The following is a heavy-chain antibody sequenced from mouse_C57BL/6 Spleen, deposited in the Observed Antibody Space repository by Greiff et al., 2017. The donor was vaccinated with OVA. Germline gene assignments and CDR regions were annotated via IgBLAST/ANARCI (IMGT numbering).Heavy chain of an antibody. CDR3: ARRGAGSFAD. CDR1: GYTFTDYN. V-gene: IGHV1-18*01. D-gene: IGHD3-3*01. Sequence: VQLQQSGPELVKPGASVKIPCKASGYTFTDYNMDWVKQSHGKSLEWIGDINPNNGGTIYNQKFKGKATLTVDKSSSTAYMELRSLTSEDTAVYYCARRGAGSFADWGQGTLVTVSA. J-gene: IGHJ3*01. CDR2: INPNNGGT.